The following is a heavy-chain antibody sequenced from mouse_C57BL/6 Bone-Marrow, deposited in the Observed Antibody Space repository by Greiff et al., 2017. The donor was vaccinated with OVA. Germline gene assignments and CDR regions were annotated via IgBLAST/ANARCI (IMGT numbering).Heavy chain of an antibody. D-gene: IGHD2-3*01. CDR1: GYTFNGYW. CDR3: ASYDGYPFYAMDY. CDR2: ILPGSGST. J-gene: IGHJ4*01. V-gene: IGHV1-9*01. Sequence: QVQLQQSGAELMKPGASVKLSCKATGYTFNGYWIEWVKQRPGHGLEWIGEILPGSGSTNYKEKFKGKATFTADKSYNTAYLQLSSLTTEDSAIYYCASYDGYPFYAMDYWGQGTSVTVSS.